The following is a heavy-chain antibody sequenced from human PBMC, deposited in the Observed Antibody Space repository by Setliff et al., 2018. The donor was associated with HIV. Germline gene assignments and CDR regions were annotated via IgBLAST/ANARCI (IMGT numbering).Heavy chain of an antibody. CDR2: IIPMYGVT. CDR1: GSTLSNYV. J-gene: IGHJ4*02. CDR3: ARDQAIAVAGTLDY. V-gene: IGHV1-69*13. Sequence: GASVKVSCKTSGSTLSNYVITWVRQAPGQGLEWMGGIIPMYGVTNYAQKFQGRVTITADESTSTAYMELSSLRSEDTAVYYCARDQAIAVAGTLDYWGQGTLVTVSS. D-gene: IGHD6-19*01.